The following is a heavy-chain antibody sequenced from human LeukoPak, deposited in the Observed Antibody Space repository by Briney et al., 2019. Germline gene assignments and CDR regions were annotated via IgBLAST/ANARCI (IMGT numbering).Heavy chain of an antibody. D-gene: IGHD2-2*01. CDR1: GFTFSSYS. Sequence: GGSLRLSCAASGFTFSSYSMNWVRQAPGKGLEWVSAISGSGGSTYYADSVKGRFTISRDNSKNTLYLQMNSLRAEDTAVYYCAKDPPLRRIVVVPAAIPDYWGQGTLVTVSS. J-gene: IGHJ4*02. CDR2: ISGSGGST. CDR3: AKDPPLRRIVVVPAAIPDY. V-gene: IGHV3-23*01.